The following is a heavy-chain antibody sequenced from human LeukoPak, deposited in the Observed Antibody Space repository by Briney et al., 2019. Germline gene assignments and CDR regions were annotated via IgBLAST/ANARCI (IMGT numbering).Heavy chain of an antibody. CDR1: GYSFTSYW. Sequence: GESLKISCKGSGYSFTSYWIGWVRQMPGKGLEWMGIIYPGDSDTRYSPFFQGQVTISADKSISTAYLQWSILKASDTAMYYCATPYGTGSYYYGMDVWGQGTTVTVSS. CDR3: ATPYGTGSYYYGMDV. J-gene: IGHJ6*02. D-gene: IGHD3/OR15-3a*01. CDR2: IYPGDSDT. V-gene: IGHV5-51*01.